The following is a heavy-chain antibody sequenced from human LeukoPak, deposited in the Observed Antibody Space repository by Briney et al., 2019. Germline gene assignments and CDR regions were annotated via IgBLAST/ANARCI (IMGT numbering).Heavy chain of an antibody. CDR1: GYSISSGYY. CDR3: ARDMSRVVRTPYFDY. D-gene: IGHD4-23*01. J-gene: IGHJ4*02. Sequence: SETLSLTCTVSGYSISSGYYWGWIRQPPGKGLEWIGSIYHSGSIYYNPSLKSRVTISVDTSKNQFSLKLSSVTAADTAVYYCARDMSRVVRTPYFDYWGQGTLVTVSS. CDR2: IYHSGSI. V-gene: IGHV4-38-2*02.